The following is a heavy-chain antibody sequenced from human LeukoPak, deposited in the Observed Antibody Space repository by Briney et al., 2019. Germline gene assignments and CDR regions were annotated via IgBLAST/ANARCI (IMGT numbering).Heavy chain of an antibody. J-gene: IGHJ4*02. Sequence: PGGSLRLSCAASGFTFSSYAMSWVRQAPGKGLEWVSAISGSGGSTYYADSVKGRYTISRDNSKNTLYLQMNSQRAEDTAVYYCAKRMAAGMYYFDYWGQGTLVTVSS. V-gene: IGHV3-23*01. D-gene: IGHD2-8*01. CDR2: ISGSGGST. CDR3: AKRMAAGMYYFDY. CDR1: GFTFSSYA.